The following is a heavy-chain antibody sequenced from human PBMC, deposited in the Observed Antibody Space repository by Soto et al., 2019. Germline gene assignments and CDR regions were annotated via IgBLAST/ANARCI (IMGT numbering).Heavy chain of an antibody. CDR1: GYTFTSYA. J-gene: IGHJ4*02. CDR3: AREVHCSSTSCHDY. Sequence: ASVKVSCKASGYTFTSYAMHWVSQAPGQRLEWMGWINAGNGNTKYSQKFQGRVTITRDTSASTAYMELSSLRSEDTAVYYCAREVHCSSTSCHDYWGQGTLVTVSS. CDR2: INAGNGNT. D-gene: IGHD2-2*01. V-gene: IGHV1-3*01.